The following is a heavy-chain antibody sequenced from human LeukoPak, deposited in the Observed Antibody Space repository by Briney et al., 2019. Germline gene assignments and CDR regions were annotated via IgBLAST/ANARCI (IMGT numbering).Heavy chain of an antibody. J-gene: IGHJ4*02. Sequence: GGSLRLSCAASGFQWMYWVRQAPGKGLVWVSRINNDGSDTKYADSVKGRFIISRDTAQNTLCLQLASLSADDMAVYYCIGSTGWVGNWGQGTLVTVSS. CDR1: GFQW. V-gene: IGHV3-74*01. D-gene: IGHD6-19*01. CDR3: IGSTGWVGN. CDR2: INNDGSDT.